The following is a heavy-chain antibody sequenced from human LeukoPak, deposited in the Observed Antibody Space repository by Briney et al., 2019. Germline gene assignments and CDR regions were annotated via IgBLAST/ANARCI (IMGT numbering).Heavy chain of an antibody. D-gene: IGHD4-23*01. Sequence: GGSLRLSCAASEFDFSSHAMTWVRQAPGKGLEWVSAIGISGSKTYYADSVKGRFTISRDNSKNTLYLQMNSLRAEDTAVYYCARPAAYGGNSWAFDYWGQGTLVTVSS. CDR1: EFDFSSHA. V-gene: IGHV3-23*01. CDR2: IGISGSKT. J-gene: IGHJ4*02. CDR3: ARPAAYGGNSWAFDY.